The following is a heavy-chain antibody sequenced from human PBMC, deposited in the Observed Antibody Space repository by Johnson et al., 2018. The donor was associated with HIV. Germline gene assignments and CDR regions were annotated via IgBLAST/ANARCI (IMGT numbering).Heavy chain of an antibody. V-gene: IGHV3-11*04. CDR3: ARSKDCSVGTCPDAFDI. D-gene: IGHD2-15*01. J-gene: IGHJ3*02. Sequence: QLVESGGGLVQPGGSLRLSCAASGFTFSDYYMSWIRPAPGKGLEWVSYISSSGTTIYSADSVQGRFTTSRDNAKNSLYLQMNSLRAEDTAVYYCARSKDCSVGTCPDAFDIWGQGTLVMVSS. CDR2: ISSSGTTI. CDR1: GFTFSDYY.